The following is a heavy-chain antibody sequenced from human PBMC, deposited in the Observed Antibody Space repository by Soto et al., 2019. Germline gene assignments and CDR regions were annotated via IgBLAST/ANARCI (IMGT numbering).Heavy chain of an antibody. CDR1: GFTFSSYS. Sequence: GGSLRLSCAASGFTFSSYSMNWVRQAPGKGLEWVSSISSSSSYIYYADSVKGRFTISRDNAKNSLYLQMNSLRAEDTAVYYCARGYSGYDWYFDYWGQGTLVTVSS. J-gene: IGHJ4*02. D-gene: IGHD5-12*01. V-gene: IGHV3-21*01. CDR2: ISSSSSYI. CDR3: ARGYSGYDWYFDY.